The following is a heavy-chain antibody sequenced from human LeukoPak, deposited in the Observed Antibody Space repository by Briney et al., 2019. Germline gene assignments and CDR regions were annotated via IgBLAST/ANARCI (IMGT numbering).Heavy chain of an antibody. CDR3: ARSEESIAVAGTFDY. J-gene: IGHJ4*02. V-gene: IGHV4-34*01. Sequence: SETLSLTCAVYGGSFSGYYWSWIRQPPGKGLEWIGKIDHSGSTNYNPSLKSRVTISVDTSKNQFSLKLSSVTAADTAVYYCARSEESIAVAGTFDYWGQGTLVTVSS. D-gene: IGHD6-19*01. CDR1: GGSFSGYY. CDR2: IDHSGST.